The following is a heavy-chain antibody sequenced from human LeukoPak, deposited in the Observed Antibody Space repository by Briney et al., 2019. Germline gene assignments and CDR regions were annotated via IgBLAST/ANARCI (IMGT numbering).Heavy chain of an antibody. CDR2: ISSSSSYI. CDR3: ARLRINGVCYLDY. CDR1: GFTFSSYS. Sequence: SGGSLRLSCAASGFTFSSYSMTWVRQAPGKGLEWVSSISSSSSYIYYADSVKGRFTISRDNAKNSLYLQMNSLRAEDTAVYYCARLRINGVCYLDYWGQGTLVTVSS. D-gene: IGHD2-8*01. V-gene: IGHV3-21*01. J-gene: IGHJ4*02.